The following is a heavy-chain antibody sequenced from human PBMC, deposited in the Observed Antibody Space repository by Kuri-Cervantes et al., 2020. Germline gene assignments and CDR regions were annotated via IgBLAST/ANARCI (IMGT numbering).Heavy chain of an antibody. CDR2: INSDGSST. J-gene: IGHJ3*02. D-gene: IGHD5-24*01. V-gene: IGHV3-74*01. CDR3: ARGGYEDGYNSVPPDAFDI. Sequence: GESLKISCAASGFTFSSYWMRWVRQAPGKGLVWVSRINSDGSSTSYADSVKGRFTISRDNAKNTLYLQMNSLRAEDTAVYYCARGGYEDGYNSVPPDAFDIWGQGTMVTVSS. CDR1: GFTFSSYW.